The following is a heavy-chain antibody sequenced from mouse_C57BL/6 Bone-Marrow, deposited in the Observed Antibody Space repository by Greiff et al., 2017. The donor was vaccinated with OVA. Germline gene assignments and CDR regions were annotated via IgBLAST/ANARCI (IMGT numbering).Heavy chain of an antibody. CDR1: GFSLTSYG. CDR3: ANAYYSNGWYFDV. Sequence: VQLQQSGPGLVQPSQSLSITCTVSGFSLTSYGVHWVRQSPGKGLEWLGVIWRGGSTDYNAAFMSRLSITKDNSKSQVFFKMNSLQADDTAIYYCANAYYSNGWYFDVWGTGTTVTVSS. D-gene: IGHD2-5*01. J-gene: IGHJ1*03. CDR2: IWRGGST. V-gene: IGHV2-5*01.